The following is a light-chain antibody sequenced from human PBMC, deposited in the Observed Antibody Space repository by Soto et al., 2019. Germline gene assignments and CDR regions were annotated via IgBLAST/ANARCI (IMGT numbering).Light chain of an antibody. CDR1: SSDVGGYNY. CDR2: EVS. V-gene: IGLV2-8*01. J-gene: IGLJ3*02. CDR3: SSYAGSNNLV. Sequence: SVLTQPPSAPGSPGQSVTISCTGTSSDVGGYNYVSWYQQHPGKAPKLMIYEVSKRPSGVPDRFSGSKSGNTASLTVSGLQAEDEADYYCSSYAGSNNLVFGGGTKVTVL.